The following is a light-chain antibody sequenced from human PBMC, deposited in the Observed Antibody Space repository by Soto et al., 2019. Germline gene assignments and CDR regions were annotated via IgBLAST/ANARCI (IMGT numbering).Light chain of an antibody. V-gene: IGLV4-69*01. CDR3: QTWGTGIRV. J-gene: IGLJ3*02. CDR1: SGQSSYA. CDR2: LNSDGSH. Sequence: QLVLTQSPSASASRGDSVKLTCTLSSGQSSYAIAWHQQQPEKGPRYLMKLNSDGSHSKGDGIPDRFSGSSSGAERYLTISSLQSEDEADYYCQTWGTGIRVFGGGTKFTVL.